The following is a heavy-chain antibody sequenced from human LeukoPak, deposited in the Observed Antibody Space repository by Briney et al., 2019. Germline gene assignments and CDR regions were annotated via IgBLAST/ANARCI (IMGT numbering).Heavy chain of an antibody. Sequence: SETLSLTCTVSGASISSSGYYWGWIRQPPGKGLEWIGSIYYSGSTYYNPSLKSRVTISVDTSKNQFSLKLSSVTAADTAVYYCAGDTRVHYYDSSGPVDYWGQGTLVTVSS. J-gene: IGHJ4*02. CDR3: AGDTRVHYYDSSGPVDY. CDR2: IYYSGST. D-gene: IGHD3-22*01. CDR1: GASISSSGYY. V-gene: IGHV4-39*07.